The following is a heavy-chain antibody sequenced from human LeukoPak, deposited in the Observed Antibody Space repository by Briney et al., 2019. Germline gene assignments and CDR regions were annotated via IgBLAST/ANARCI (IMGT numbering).Heavy chain of an antibody. CDR1: GPSINNSTYY. CDR2: ISDSGNT. Sequence: SETLSLTCTVSGPSINNSTYYWGWIRQPPGKGLEWIGTISDSGNTYFNPSLRSRVTISVDTSKNQFSLKLTSVTAADTAVYYCARQGDGGRAYDHWGQGTLVTVSS. V-gene: IGHV4-39*01. J-gene: IGHJ4*02. D-gene: IGHD4-23*01. CDR3: ARQGDGGRAYDH.